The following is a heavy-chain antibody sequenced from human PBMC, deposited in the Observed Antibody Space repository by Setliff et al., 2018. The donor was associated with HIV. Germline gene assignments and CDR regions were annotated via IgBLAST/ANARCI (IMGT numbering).Heavy chain of an antibody. CDR2: ISSSSSHT. CDR1: GFTFSNYA. CDR3: ARDLAEGAFDI. J-gene: IGHJ3*02. Sequence: GGSLRLSCAASGFTFSNYAMSWVRQAPGKGLEWVSGISSSSSHTNYADSVKGRFTISRDNAKNSLYLQMNSLRAEDTAVYYCARDLAEGAFDIWGQGTMVTVSS. V-gene: IGHV3-11*06.